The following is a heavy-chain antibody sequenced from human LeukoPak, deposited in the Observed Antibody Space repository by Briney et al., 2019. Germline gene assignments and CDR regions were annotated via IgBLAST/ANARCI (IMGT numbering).Heavy chain of an antibody. CDR2: ISSSGSTI. Sequence: GGSLRLSCAASGSTFSSYEMNWVRQAPGKGLEWVSYISSSGSTIYYANSVKGRFTISRDNAKNSLYLQMNSLRAEDTAVYYCARVVRYSSGPLTDLFPYSFDYWGQGTLVTVSS. J-gene: IGHJ4*02. CDR3: ARVVRYSSGPLTDLFPYSFDY. CDR1: GSTFSSYE. D-gene: IGHD6-19*01. V-gene: IGHV3-48*03.